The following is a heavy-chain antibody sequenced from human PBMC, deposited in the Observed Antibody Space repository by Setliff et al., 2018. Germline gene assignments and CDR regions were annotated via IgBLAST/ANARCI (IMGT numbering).Heavy chain of an antibody. CDR1: GGSIINSYY. D-gene: IGHD3-10*01. Sequence: LSLTCTVSGGSIINSYYWSWIRQPAGKGLEWIGRIYVTESTKYNPSLKSRVTLSIDTSKNQFSLKLSSVTAADAALYYCAASRAYTGAVEEWFLPKTFDFWGQGSPVTVSS. V-gene: IGHV4-4*07. CDR3: AASRAYTGAVEEWFLPKTFDF. CDR2: IYVTEST. J-gene: IGHJ4*02.